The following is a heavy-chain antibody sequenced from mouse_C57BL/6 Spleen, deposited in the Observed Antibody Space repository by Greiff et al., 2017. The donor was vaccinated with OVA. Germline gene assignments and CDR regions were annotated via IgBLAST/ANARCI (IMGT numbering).Heavy chain of an antibody. CDR1: GFTFSSYA. CDR3: ARGAWYFDY. Sequence: EVQGVESGGGLVKPGGSLKLSCAASGFTFSSYAMSWVRQTPEKRLEWVATISDGGSYTYYPDNVQGRFTISRDNAKNNLYLQMSHLKSEDTAMYYCARGAWYFDYWGQGTTLTVSS. V-gene: IGHV5-4*01. CDR2: ISDGGSYT. J-gene: IGHJ2*01.